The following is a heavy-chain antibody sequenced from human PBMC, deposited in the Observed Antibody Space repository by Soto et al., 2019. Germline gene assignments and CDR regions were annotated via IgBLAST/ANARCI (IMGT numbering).Heavy chain of an antibody. CDR3: ARAVSGTSPFDY. CDR1: GFTFSPYS. D-gene: IGHD6-13*01. Sequence: EVQLEESGGGLVQRGGSLRLSCAASGFTFSPYSMNWVRQAPGKGLEWVSYISGSGKTIYYADSVKGRVTVSRDNAKNSLYLHMNSLRDEDTGVYSCARAVSGTSPFDYWGQGSLVTVSS. J-gene: IGHJ4*02. CDR2: ISGSGKTI. V-gene: IGHV3-48*02.